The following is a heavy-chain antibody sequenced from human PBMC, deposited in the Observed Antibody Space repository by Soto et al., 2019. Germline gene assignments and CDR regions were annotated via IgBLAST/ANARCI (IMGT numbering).Heavy chain of an antibody. CDR2: IYYSGST. V-gene: IGHV4-39*01. CDR3: ASHSYGSGSYYKGGDFDY. Sequence: PSETLSLTCTVSGGSISSSRYYWGWIRQPPGKGLEWIGSIYYSGSTYYNPSLKSRVTISVDTSKNQFSLKLSSVTAADTAVYYCASHSYGSGSYYKGGDFDYWGQGTLVTVS. D-gene: IGHD3-10*01. CDR1: GGSISSSRYY. J-gene: IGHJ4*02.